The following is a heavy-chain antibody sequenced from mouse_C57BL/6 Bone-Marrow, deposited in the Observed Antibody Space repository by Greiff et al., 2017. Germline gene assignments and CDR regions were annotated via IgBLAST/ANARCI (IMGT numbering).Heavy chain of an antibody. D-gene: IGHD1-1*01. Sequence: VKLMESGAELARPGASVKLSCKASGYTFTSYGISWVKQRTGQGLEWIGEIYPRSGNTYYNEKFKGKATLTADKSSSTAYMELRSLTSEDSAVYFCARCYYYGSSYPCAYWGQGTLVTVSA. CDR3: ARCYYYGSSYPCAY. V-gene: IGHV1-81*01. CDR1: GYTFTSYG. J-gene: IGHJ3*01. CDR2: IYPRSGNT.